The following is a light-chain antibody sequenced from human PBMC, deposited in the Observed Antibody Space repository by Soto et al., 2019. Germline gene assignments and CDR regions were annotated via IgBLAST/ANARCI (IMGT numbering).Light chain of an antibody. V-gene: IGKV1-5*01. CDR1: QTISSL. CDR2: DAF. CDR3: QHYNSYSEA. Sequence: DIQMTQSPSTLSGSVGDRVTITCRASQTISSLLAVYQQKPLEAPKRLICDAFTLKSGVPSRFSGSGSGTEFTLTISSLQPDDFATYYCQHYNSYSEAFGQGTKVDIK. J-gene: IGKJ1*01.